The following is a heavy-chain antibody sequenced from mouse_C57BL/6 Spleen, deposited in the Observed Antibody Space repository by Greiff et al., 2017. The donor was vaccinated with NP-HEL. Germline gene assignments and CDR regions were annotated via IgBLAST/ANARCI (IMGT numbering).Heavy chain of an antibody. CDR2: ISYDGSN. J-gene: IGHJ1*03. CDR1: GYSITSGYY. CDR3: ARDGDFDV. Sequence: DVQLQESGPGLVKPSQSLSLTCSVTGYSITSGYYWNWIRQFPGNKLEWMGYISYDGSNNYNPSLKNRISITRDTSKNQFFLKLNSVTTEDTATYYCARDGDFDVWGTGPTVTVSS. V-gene: IGHV3-6*01.